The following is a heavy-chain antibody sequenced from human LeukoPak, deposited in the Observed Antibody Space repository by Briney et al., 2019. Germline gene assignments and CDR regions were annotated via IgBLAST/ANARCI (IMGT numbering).Heavy chain of an antibody. CDR3: ARDSFVWFGELLEVEDAFDI. CDR2: IYYSGST. CDR1: GGSISSSSYY. D-gene: IGHD3-10*01. Sequence: PSETLSLTCTVSGGSISSSSYYWGWIRQPPGKGLEWIGSIYYSGSTYYNPSLKSRVTISVDTSKNQFSLKLSSVAAADTAVYYCARDSFVWFGELLEVEDAFDIWGQGTMVTVSS. J-gene: IGHJ3*02. V-gene: IGHV4-39*07.